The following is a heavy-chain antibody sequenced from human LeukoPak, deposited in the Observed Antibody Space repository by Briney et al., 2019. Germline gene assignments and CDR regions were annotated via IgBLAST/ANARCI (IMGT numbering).Heavy chain of an antibody. CDR1: GGSISSSSYH. CDR2: IYYSGST. Sequence: EPSETLSLTCTVSGGSISSSSYHWGWIRQPPGKGLEWIGSIYYSGSTYYNPSLKSRVTISVDTSKNQFSLKLSSVTAADTAVYYCATRLWFDPWGQGTLVTVSS. V-gene: IGHV4-39*01. CDR3: ATRLWFDP. J-gene: IGHJ5*02.